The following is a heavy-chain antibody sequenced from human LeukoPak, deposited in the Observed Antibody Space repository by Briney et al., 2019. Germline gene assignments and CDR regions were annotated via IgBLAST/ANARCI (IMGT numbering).Heavy chain of an antibody. CDR2: IKSKTDGGTT. J-gene: IGHJ4*02. CDR3: TTDRH. V-gene: IGHV3-15*01. Sequence: SGGSLRLSCEGTGFSFGIYWMSWVRQAPGKGLEWVGRIKSKTDGGTTDYAAPVKGRFTISRDDSKNTLYLQMNSLKTEDTAVYYCTTDRHWGQGTLVTVSS. CDR1: GFSFGIYW.